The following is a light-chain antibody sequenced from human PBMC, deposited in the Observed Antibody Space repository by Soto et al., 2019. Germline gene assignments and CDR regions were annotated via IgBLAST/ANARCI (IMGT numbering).Light chain of an antibody. CDR2: AAS. J-gene: IGKJ1*01. CDR1: LGIRND. Sequence: DIQMTQSPSSLSASVGDRVTITCRASLGIRNDLGWYQQKPGKPPKRLIYAASSLQSGVPPWFSGSGSGTDFPLTISSLQPEVFADYYCLQHNSYPWTFGQGTKVEIK. V-gene: IGKV1-17*01. CDR3: LQHNSYPWT.